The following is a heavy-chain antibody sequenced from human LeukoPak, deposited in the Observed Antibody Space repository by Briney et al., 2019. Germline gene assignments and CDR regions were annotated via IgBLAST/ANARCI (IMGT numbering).Heavy chain of an antibody. Sequence: GGSLRLSCAASGFIFSIYSMNWVRQAPGKGLEWVSYISSGGSTIYYADSVKGRFTISRDNAKNSLYLQMNSLRAEDTAVYYCARVWQWLGDAFDIWGQGTMVTVSS. CDR1: GFIFSIYS. V-gene: IGHV3-48*04. CDR3: ARVWQWLGDAFDI. CDR2: ISSGGSTI. D-gene: IGHD6-19*01. J-gene: IGHJ3*02.